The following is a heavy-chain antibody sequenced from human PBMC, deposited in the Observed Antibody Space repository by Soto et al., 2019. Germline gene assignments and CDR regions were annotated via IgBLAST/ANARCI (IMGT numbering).Heavy chain of an antibody. CDR1: GFTFDNYY. J-gene: IGHJ4*02. CDR3: AKDLGYSGYGVFDY. V-gene: IGHV3-30*18. D-gene: IGHD5-12*01. Sequence: QVQLVESGGGVVQPGRSLRLSCAASGFTFDNYYIHWARQAPGKGLEWVSVISYDGSTKYYADSVRGRFTISRDNSKNAVYLQMNSLRAEDTAVYYCAKDLGYSGYGVFDYWGQGTLVTVSS. CDR2: ISYDGSTK.